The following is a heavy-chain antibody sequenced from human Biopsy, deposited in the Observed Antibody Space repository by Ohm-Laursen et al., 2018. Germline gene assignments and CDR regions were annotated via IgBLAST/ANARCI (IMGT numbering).Heavy chain of an antibody. J-gene: IGHJ2*01. D-gene: IGHD3-22*01. CDR1: GDSISSYY. V-gene: IGHV4-59*01. Sequence: PSQTLSLTCAVSGDSISSYYWSWVRHPPGKGLVWIGYVYHTGSTDYNPSLQSRVTISVDTSKNHFSLRLRSVTPADTAIYYCSRDRGYYSDRTVPGYFDLWGRGTLVTVSS. CDR2: VYHTGST. CDR3: SRDRGYYSDRTVPGYFDL.